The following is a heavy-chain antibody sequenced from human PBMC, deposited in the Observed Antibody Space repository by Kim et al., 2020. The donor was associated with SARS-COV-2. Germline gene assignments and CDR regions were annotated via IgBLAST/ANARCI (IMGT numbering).Heavy chain of an antibody. Sequence: GGSLRLSCAASGFTFSSYDMHWVRQATGKGLEWVSAIGTAGDPYYPGSVKGRFTISRENAKNSLYLQMNSLRAGDTAVYYCARGLRPAAAGTYWYFDLWGRGTLVTVSS. D-gene: IGHD6-13*01. CDR1: GFTFSSYD. V-gene: IGHV3-13*05. CDR3: ARGLRPAAAGTYWYFDL. J-gene: IGHJ2*01. CDR2: IGTAGDP.